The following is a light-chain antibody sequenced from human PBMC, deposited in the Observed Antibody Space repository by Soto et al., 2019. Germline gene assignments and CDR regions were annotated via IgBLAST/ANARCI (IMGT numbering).Light chain of an antibody. J-gene: IGLJ1*01. CDR1: SSNIGTSS. V-gene: IGLV1-44*01. Sequence: QSVLTQPHSASGTPGQGVTISCSGSSSNIGTSSVHWFQQLPGTAPKLLISTTNQRPSGVPERFSGSKSGTSASLAISGLQSEDEADYYCAAWDDSLNGHVIGTGTKLTVL. CDR3: AAWDDSLNGHV. CDR2: TTN.